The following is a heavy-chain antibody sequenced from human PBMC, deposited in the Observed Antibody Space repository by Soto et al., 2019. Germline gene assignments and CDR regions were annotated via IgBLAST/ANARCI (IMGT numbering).Heavy chain of an antibody. D-gene: IGHD3-22*01. CDR2: IYYSGST. Sequence: SETLSLTCTVSGGSISSYYWSWIRQPPGKGLEWIGYIYYSGSTNYNPSLKSRVTISVDTSKNQFSLKLSSVTAADTAVYYCARGEYYYDSSGYRPMDVWGQGTTVTVSS. J-gene: IGHJ6*02. CDR1: GGSISSYY. CDR3: ARGEYYYDSSGYRPMDV. V-gene: IGHV4-59*08.